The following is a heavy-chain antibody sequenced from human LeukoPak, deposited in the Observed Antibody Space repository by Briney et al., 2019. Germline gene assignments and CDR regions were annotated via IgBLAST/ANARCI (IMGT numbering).Heavy chain of an antibody. CDR2: ISSSGSTI. D-gene: IGHD5-12*01. J-gene: IGHJ4*02. CDR1: GFTLSSYE. V-gene: IGHV3-48*03. Sequence: GGSLRLSCAASGFTLSSYEMNWVRQAPGKGLERVSYISSSGSTIYYADSVKGRFTISRDNAKNSLYLQMNSLRAEDTAVYYCASGLGNFDYWGQGTLVTVSS. CDR3: ASGLGNFDY.